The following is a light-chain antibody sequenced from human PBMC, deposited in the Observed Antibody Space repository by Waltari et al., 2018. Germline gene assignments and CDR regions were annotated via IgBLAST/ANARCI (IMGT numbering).Light chain of an antibody. CDR1: SGSMASNF. Sequence: NFVLTQPHAVSESPGKTVVISCTRTSGSMASNFLQFYHQRPCSPPTLVTYADSQRPSGVPDRFSGSIDKSSTSAFLTISGLETEEGGDYYRQSYDYRGLKVFGGGTKLTVL. J-gene: IGLJ2*01. CDR2: ADS. CDR3: QSYDYRGLKV. V-gene: IGLV6-57*01.